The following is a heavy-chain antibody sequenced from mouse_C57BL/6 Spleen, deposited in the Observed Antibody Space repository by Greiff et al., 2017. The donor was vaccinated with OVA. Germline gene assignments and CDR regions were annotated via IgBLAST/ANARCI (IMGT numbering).Heavy chain of an antibody. V-gene: IGHV5-4*01. CDR1: GFTFSSYA. D-gene: IGHD2-5*01. Sequence: EVKLVESGGGLVKPGGSLKLSCAASGFTFSSYAMSWVRQTPEKRLEWVATISDGGSYTYYPANVKGRFTISRDNAKNNLYLQMSHLKSEDTAMYYCAREYYSNSAWFAYWGQGTLVTVSA. J-gene: IGHJ3*01. CDR3: AREYYSNSAWFAY. CDR2: ISDGGSYT.